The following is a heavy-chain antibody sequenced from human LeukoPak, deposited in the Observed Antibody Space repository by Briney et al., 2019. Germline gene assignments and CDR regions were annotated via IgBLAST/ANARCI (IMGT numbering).Heavy chain of an antibody. D-gene: IGHD1-14*01. CDR1: GGSISSYY. CDR3: ARGPEIYFDY. J-gene: IGHJ4*02. V-gene: IGHV4-59*01. Sequence: SQTLSLTCTVSGGSISSYYWSWIRQPPGKGLEWIGYIYYSGSTNYNPSLKSRVTISVDTSKNQFSLKLSSVTAADTAVYYCARGPEIYFDYWGQGTLVTVSS. CDR2: IYYSGST.